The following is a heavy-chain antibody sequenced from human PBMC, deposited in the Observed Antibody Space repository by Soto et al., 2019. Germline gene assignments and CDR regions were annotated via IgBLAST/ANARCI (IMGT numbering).Heavy chain of an antibody. CDR2: ISSSSSYI. Sequence: PGGSLRLSCAASGFTFSSYSMSWVRQAPGKGLEWVSSISSSSSYIYYADSVKGRFTISRDNAKNSLYLQMNSLRAEDTAVYYCARVVVVPAGPDYYYYMDVWGKGTTVTVSS. CDR3: ARVVVVPAGPDYYYYMDV. CDR1: GFTFSSYS. D-gene: IGHD2-2*01. J-gene: IGHJ6*03. V-gene: IGHV3-21*01.